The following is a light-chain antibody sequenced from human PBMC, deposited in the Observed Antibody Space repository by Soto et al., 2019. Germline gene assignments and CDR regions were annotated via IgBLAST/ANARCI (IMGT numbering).Light chain of an antibody. CDR2: GGS. CDR1: QSVGSTS. CDR3: QQYGISPST. Sequence: EIVLTQSPGTLSLSPGEEATLSCRASQSVGSTSLAWYQQKPGQAPRLLIYGGSSRATGIPDRFGGSGSGTDFTLTISRLEPEDFAVYWCQQYGISPSTFGQGTKVDIK. V-gene: IGKV3-20*01. J-gene: IGKJ1*01.